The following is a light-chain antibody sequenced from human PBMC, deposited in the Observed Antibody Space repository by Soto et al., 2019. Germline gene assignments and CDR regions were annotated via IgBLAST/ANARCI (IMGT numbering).Light chain of an antibody. J-gene: IGLJ2*01. Sequence: QSALTQPASVSGSPGQSITISCTGTSSDVGGYNYVSWYQQHPGKSPKLMIYDVSNRPSGVSNRFSGSKSGNTATLTMSGLQAEAEAAYYCISYTSSSTVVFGGGTKLTVL. CDR2: DVS. V-gene: IGLV2-14*01. CDR3: ISYTSSSTVV. CDR1: SSDVGGYNY.